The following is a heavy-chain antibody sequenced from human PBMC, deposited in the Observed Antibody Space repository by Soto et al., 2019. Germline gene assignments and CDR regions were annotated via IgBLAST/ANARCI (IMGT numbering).Heavy chain of an antibody. J-gene: IGHJ4*02. V-gene: IGHV3-23*01. CDR1: GFTFGDYA. CDR2: ISGSGGST. Sequence: GGSLRLSCTASGFTFGDYAMSCVRQAPGKGLEWVSAISGSGGSTYYADSVKGRFTISRDNSKNTLYLQMNSLRAEDTAVYYCASPLDWFYYWGQGNLVTVSS. CDR3: ASPLDWFYY. D-gene: IGHD2-21*01.